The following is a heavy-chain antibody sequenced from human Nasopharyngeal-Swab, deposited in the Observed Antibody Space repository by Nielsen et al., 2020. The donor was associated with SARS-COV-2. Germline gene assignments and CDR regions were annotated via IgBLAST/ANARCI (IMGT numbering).Heavy chain of an antibody. Sequence: GESLKISCAASGFTFSSYAMSWVRQAPGKGLEWVSAISGSGGSTYYADSVKGRFTISRDNSKNTLYLQMNSLRAEDTAVYYCAKDFRNRQWLVDYWGQGTLVTVSS. V-gene: IGHV3-23*01. D-gene: IGHD6-19*01. CDR1: GFTFSSYA. J-gene: IGHJ4*02. CDR3: AKDFRNRQWLVDY. CDR2: ISGSGGST.